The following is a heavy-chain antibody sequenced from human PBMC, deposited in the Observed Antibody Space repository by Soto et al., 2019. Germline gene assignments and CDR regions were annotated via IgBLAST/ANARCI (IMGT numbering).Heavy chain of an antibody. D-gene: IGHD3-3*01. J-gene: IGHJ4*02. CDR2: ISSSSSYI. Sequence: GGSLRLSCAASGFTFSSYSMNWVRQAPGKGLEWVSSISSSSSYIYYADSVKGRFTISRDNAKNSLYLQMNSLRAEDTAVYYCARDVFYDFWSGYYPTPYSDYWGQGTLVTGSS. V-gene: IGHV3-21*01. CDR1: GFTFSSYS. CDR3: ARDVFYDFWSGYYPTPYSDY.